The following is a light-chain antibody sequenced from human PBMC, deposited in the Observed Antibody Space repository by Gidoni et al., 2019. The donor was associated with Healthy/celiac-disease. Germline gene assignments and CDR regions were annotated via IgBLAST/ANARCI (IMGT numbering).Light chain of an antibody. CDR2: GAS. CDR3: QQYGSSPPYT. Sequence: EIVLTQSPGTLSLSPGERATISCRASQRVSSSYLAWYQQKPGQAPRLLIYGASRRATGIPDRFSGSGSGTDFTLTISRLEPEDFAVYYCQQYGSSPPYTFGQGTKLEIK. V-gene: IGKV3-20*01. CDR1: QRVSSSY. J-gene: IGKJ2*01.